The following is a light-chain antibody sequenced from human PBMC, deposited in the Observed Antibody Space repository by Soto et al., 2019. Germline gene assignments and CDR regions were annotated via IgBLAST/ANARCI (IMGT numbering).Light chain of an antibody. V-gene: IGLV1-44*01. CDR1: SSNIGSNT. CDR3: AAWDNSLNGYV. Sequence: QSVLTQPPSASGTAGQRVTFSCSGSSSNIGSNTVNWFQQLPGSAPTLLIYSNNQRPSGVPDRFSGSKSGTSASLAISGLXSEDEADYYCAAWDNSLNGYVFGTGTKVTIL. J-gene: IGLJ1*01. CDR2: SNN.